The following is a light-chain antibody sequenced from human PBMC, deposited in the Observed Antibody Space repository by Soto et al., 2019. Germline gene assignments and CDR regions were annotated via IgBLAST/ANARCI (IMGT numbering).Light chain of an antibody. CDR2: TNN. Sequence: QSVLTQPPSASGTPGQRVTISCSGSRSNIGDNTVKWYPQLPGTASKLFIYTNNQRPSGLPDRFSTSKSGNSASLAISGRQSEDDTDYYFAARDDSLNSVVFGGGTQRTVL. CDR3: AARDDSLNSVV. CDR1: RSNIGDNT. J-gene: IGLJ2*01. V-gene: IGLV1-44*01.